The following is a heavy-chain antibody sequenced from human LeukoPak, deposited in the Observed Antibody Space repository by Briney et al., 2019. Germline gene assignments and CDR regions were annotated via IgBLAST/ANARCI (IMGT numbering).Heavy chain of an antibody. J-gene: IGHJ5*02. CDR3: ARDRPSPPPGATIFYTVFDP. D-gene: IGHD3-9*01. CDR2: ISSSSSTI. CDR1: GFTFGSYS. Sequence: GGSLTLSCAASGFTFGSYSMNWVRQAPGKGLEWVSYISSSSSTIYYADSVKGRFTISRDNAKNSLYLQMNSLRAEDTAVYYCARDRPSPPPGATIFYTVFDPWGQGTLVTVSS. V-gene: IGHV3-48*01.